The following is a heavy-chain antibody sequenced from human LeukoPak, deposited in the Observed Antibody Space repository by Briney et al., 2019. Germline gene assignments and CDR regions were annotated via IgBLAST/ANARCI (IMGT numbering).Heavy chain of an antibody. D-gene: IGHD1-26*01. Sequence: SETLSLTCTVSGGSISSYYWSWIRQPPGKGLEWIGYIYYSGGTNYNPSLKSRVTISVDTSKNQFSLKLSSVTAADTAVYYCARASSGSSIDYWGQGTLVTVSS. CDR3: ARASSGSSIDY. CDR2: IYYSGGT. J-gene: IGHJ4*02. V-gene: IGHV4-59*01. CDR1: GGSISSYY.